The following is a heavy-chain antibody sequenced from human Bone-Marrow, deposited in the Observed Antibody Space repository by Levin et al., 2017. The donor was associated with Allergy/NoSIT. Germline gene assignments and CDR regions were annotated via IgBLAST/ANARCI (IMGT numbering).Heavy chain of an antibody. CDR1: GGTFSSYA. CDR2: IIPIFGTA. J-gene: IGHJ6*02. CDR3: ARDPRGYSYGPGLTYYYYGMDV. D-gene: IGHD5-18*01. V-gene: IGHV1-69*01. Sequence: KISCKASGGTFSSYAISWVRQAPGQGLEWMGGIIPIFGTANYAQKFQGRVTITADESTSTAYMELSSLRSEDTAVYYCARDPRGYSYGPGLTYYYYGMDVWGQGTTVTVSS.